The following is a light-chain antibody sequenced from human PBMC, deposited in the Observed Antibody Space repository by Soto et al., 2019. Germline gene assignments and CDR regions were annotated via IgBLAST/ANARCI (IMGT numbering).Light chain of an antibody. Sequence: EIVLTQSPGTLSLSPGERATLSCRASQSVSSSYLAWYKQRPGQNPRLLIYGASSRATGIPDRFSGSGSGTDFTLTISRLEPEDFAVYYCQQYGDSPVTLGQGTKVDIK. CDR2: GAS. CDR3: QQYGDSPVT. CDR1: QSVSSSY. V-gene: IGKV3-20*01. J-gene: IGKJ1*01.